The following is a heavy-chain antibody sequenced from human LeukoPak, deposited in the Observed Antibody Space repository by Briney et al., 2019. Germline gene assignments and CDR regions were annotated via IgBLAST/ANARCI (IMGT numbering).Heavy chain of an antibody. J-gene: IGHJ4*02. CDR1: GGTFSSYA. CDR2: IIPIFGTA. D-gene: IGHD3-22*01. CDR3: ATTLYYYDSSGYYFY. V-gene: IGHV1-69*13. Sequence: GASVKVSCKASGGTFSSYASSWVRQAPGQGLEWMGGIIPIFGTANYAQKFQGRVTITADESTSTAYMELSSLRSEDTAVYYCATTLYYYDSSGYYFYWGQGTLVTVSS.